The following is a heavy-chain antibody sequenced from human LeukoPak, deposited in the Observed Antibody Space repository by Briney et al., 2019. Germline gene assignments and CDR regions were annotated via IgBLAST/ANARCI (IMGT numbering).Heavy chain of an antibody. J-gene: IGHJ5*02. CDR2: ISYDGSNK. CDR3: ASISVTTTSFFDP. CDR1: GFTFSSYA. D-gene: IGHD4-17*01. Sequence: GGSLRLSCAASGFTFSSYAMHWVRQAPGKGLEWVAVISYDGSNKYYADSVKGRFTISRDNSKNTLYLQMNSLRAEDTAVYYCASISVTTTSFFDPWGQGTLVTVSS. V-gene: IGHV3-30-3*01.